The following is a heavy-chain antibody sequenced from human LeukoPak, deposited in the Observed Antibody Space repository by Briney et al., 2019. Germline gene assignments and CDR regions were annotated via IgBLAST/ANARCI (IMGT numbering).Heavy chain of an antibody. CDR1: RXTFSSYG. CDR2: ISYDGSNK. Sequence: GGSLAPSCAASRXTFSSYGMHWVRHAPGKGLEWVAVISYDGSNKYYADSVKGLFTISRDNSKNTLYLQMNSLRAEDMDVYYCAKDSYYYDSSGYYCDYWGQGTLVTVSS. J-gene: IGHJ4*02. V-gene: IGHV3-30*18. CDR3: AKDSYYYDSSGYYCDY. D-gene: IGHD3-22*01.